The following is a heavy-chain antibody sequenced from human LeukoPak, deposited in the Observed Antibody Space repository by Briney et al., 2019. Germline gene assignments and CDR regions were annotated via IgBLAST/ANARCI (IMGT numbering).Heavy chain of an antibody. CDR2: INAYNGNT. Sequence: ASVKVSCKASGYTYTSYGISWVRQAPGQGLEWMGWINAYNGNTNYPQKLQGRVTMTTDTSTSTAYMELRSLRSDDTAVYYCASGTYYYDSSGYYLFDCWGQGTLVTVSS. V-gene: IGHV1-18*01. CDR1: GYTYTSYG. J-gene: IGHJ4*02. CDR3: ASGTYYYDSSGYYLFDC. D-gene: IGHD3-22*01.